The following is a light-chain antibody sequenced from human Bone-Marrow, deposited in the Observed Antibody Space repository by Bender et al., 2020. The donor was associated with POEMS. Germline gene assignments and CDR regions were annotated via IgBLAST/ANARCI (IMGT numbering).Light chain of an antibody. Sequence: SYEVTQPPSLSVSPGQTASITCSGDKGGDKFVCWNQQKPGQSPVLVIFKDSEGPSGIPERFSGSNSGNPATLTISGAQTLDEADYYCQVWDNDNVVFGGGTRLTVL. CDR3: QVWDNDNVV. CDR2: KDS. J-gene: IGLJ2*01. V-gene: IGLV3-1*01. CDR1: KGGDKF.